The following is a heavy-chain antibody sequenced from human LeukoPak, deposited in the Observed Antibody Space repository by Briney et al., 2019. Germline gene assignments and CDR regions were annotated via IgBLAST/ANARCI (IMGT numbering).Heavy chain of an antibody. CDR3: ASLTGTSDAFDI. J-gene: IGHJ3*02. CDR1: GFTFSSYS. V-gene: IGHV3-21*01. D-gene: IGHD3-9*01. CDR2: ISSSSSYI. Sequence: GGSLRLSCAASGFTFSSYSMNWVRQAPGKGLEWVSSISSSSSYIYYADSVKGRFTISRDNAKNSLYLQMNSLRAEDTAVYYCASLTGTSDAFDIWGQGTMVTVSS.